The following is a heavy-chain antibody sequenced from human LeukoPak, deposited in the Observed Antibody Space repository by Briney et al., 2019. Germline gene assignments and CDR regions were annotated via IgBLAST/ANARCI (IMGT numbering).Heavy chain of an antibody. J-gene: IGHJ4*02. D-gene: IGHD2-15*01. Sequence: SETLSLTCTVSGGSISSSSYYWGWIRQPPGKGLEWIGSIYYSGSTYYNPSLKSRVTISVDTSKNQFSLKLSSVTAADTAVYYCARGPTLRIDCSGGSCYGTWVAGVDYWGQGTLVTVSS. CDR3: ARGPTLRIDCSGGSCYGTWVAGVDY. CDR1: GGSISSSSYY. CDR2: IYYSGST. V-gene: IGHV4-39*01.